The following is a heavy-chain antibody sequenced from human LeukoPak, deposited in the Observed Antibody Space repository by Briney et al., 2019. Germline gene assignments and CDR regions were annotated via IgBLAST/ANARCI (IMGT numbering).Heavy chain of an antibody. CDR2: MNSYSGNT. Sequence: GASVKVSRKASGYTFTSHDINWVRQATGQGLEWMGWMNSYSGNTGYAQKFQDRVTMTRDTSISTAYMELRSLTSEDTAVYYCARGSGSGGRDWFDPWGQGTLVTVSS. CDR1: GYTFTSHD. D-gene: IGHD1-26*01. V-gene: IGHV1-8*01. CDR3: ARGSGSGGRDWFDP. J-gene: IGHJ5*02.